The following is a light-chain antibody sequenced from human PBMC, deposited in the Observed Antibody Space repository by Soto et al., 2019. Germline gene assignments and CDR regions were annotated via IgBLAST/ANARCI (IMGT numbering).Light chain of an antibody. Sequence: QSVLTQPPSVSGAPGQRVTISCTGSSSNIGAGYDVHWYQQLPGTAPKLLIYGNSNRPSGVPDQFSGAKSGTSASLAITGLQAEDEADYYCQSYASSLSVVFGGGTKLTVL. J-gene: IGLJ2*01. CDR2: GNS. V-gene: IGLV1-40*01. CDR3: QSYASSLSVV. CDR1: SSNIGAGYD.